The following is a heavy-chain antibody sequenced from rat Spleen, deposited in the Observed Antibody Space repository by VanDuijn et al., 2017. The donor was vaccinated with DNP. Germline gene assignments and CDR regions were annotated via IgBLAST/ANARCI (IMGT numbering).Heavy chain of an antibody. J-gene: IGHJ3*01. V-gene: IGHV2-43*01. D-gene: IGHD1-2*01. Sequence: QVQVVESGGGLVQPSQTLSLACTVSGFSLTTHHVHWVRQPSGEGLEWMGVQWSGGRTEYNSALKSRLSISRDTSKSQVFLKMNSLQTDDTGTYYCTSDSLNSSSFVYWGQGSLVTVSS. CDR3: TSDSLNSSSFVY. CDR2: QWSGGRT. CDR1: GFSLTTHH.